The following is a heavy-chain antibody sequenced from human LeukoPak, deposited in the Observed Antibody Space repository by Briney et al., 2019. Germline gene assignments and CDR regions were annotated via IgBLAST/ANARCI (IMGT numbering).Heavy chain of an antibody. D-gene: IGHD2-2*01. CDR1: GYSFTSYW. V-gene: IGHV5-51*01. CDR2: IYPGDSDT. J-gene: IGHJ6*03. CDR3: ARQRDYCSSTSCPLYMDV. Sequence: PGESLKISCKGSGYSFTSYWIGWVRQMPGKGLEWMGIIYPGDSDTRYSPSFQGQVTISAGKSISTAYLQWSSLKASDTAMYYCARQRDYCSSTSCPLYMDVWGKGTTVTVSS.